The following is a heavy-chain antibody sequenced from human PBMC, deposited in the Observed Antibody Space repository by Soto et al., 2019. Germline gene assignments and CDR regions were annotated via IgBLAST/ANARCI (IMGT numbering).Heavy chain of an antibody. J-gene: IGHJ4*02. Sequence: EVQLVESGGGLVQPGGSLRLSCVASGLTLSRYWMSWVRQAPRKGLEWVANIKEDGGKTYYVDSVKGRFTISRDNAKNSVYLQMNSLRVEDTAVYYCSRDYYGPGPDWGQGTLVIVSS. CDR2: IKEDGGKT. D-gene: IGHD3-22*01. CDR1: GLTLSRYW. CDR3: SRDYYGPGPD. V-gene: IGHV3-7*04.